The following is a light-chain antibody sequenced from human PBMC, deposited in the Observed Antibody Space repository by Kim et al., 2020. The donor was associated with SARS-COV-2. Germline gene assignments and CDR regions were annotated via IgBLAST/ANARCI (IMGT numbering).Light chain of an antibody. Sequence: VSTEQTALTPCSGVKLGDKYSFWYQQKPGQSPMVVIYQDAKRPSGIPERFSGSSSGNTATLTIGGTQPMDEADYYCQTWDSSTAIFGGGTQLIVL. CDR3: QTWDSSTAI. J-gene: IGLJ2*01. CDR1: KLGDKY. CDR2: QDA. V-gene: IGLV3-1*01.